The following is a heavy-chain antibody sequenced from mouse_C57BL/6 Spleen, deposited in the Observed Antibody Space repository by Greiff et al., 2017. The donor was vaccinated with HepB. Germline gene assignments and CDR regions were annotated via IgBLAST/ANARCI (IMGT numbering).Heavy chain of an antibody. J-gene: IGHJ4*01. CDR1: GFSLTSYG. Sequence: VNVVESGPGLVAPSQSLSITCTVSGFSLTSYGVHWVRQPPGKGLEWLVVIWSDGSTTYNSALKSRLSISKDNSKSQVFLKMNSLQTDDTAMYYCARHGGYLYAMDYWGQGTSVTVSS. D-gene: IGHD1-1*02. CDR3: ARHGGYLYAMDY. V-gene: IGHV2-6-1*01. CDR2: IWSDGST.